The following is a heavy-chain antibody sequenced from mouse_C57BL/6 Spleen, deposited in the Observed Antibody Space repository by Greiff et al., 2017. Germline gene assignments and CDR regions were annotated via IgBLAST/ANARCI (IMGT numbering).Heavy chain of an antibody. Sequence: VQLQQPGAELVKPGASVKMSCKASGYTFTSYWITWVKQRPGQGLEWIGDIYPGSGSTNYNEKFKSKATLTVDTSSSTAYMQLSSLTSEDSAVYYCARSTTVVAPFDHRGQGTTLTVSS. CDR1: GYTFTSYW. V-gene: IGHV1-55*01. CDR3: ARSTTVVAPFDH. D-gene: IGHD1-1*01. J-gene: IGHJ2*01. CDR2: IYPGSGST.